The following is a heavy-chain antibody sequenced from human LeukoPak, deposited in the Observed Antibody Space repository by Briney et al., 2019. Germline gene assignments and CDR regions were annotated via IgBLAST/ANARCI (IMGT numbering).Heavy chain of an antibody. CDR3: ARTIDRYCSGGSCYWGS. J-gene: IGHJ5*02. CDR2: INTNTGNP. D-gene: IGHD2-15*01. V-gene: IGHV7-4-1*02. CDR1: GYTFTSYA. Sequence: ASVKVSCKASGYTFTSYAMNWVRQAPGQGLEWMGWINTNTGNPTYAQGFTGRFVFSLDTSVSTAYLQISSLKAEDTAVYYCARTIDRYCSGGSCYWGSWGQGTLVTVSS.